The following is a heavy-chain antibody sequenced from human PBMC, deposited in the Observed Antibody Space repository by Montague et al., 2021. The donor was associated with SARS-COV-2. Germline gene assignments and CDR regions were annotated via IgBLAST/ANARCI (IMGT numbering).Heavy chain of an antibody. CDR2: IYDCGAV. Sequence: SETLSLTCSVSGXSITGYYWSWLRRSPGKGLEWIAYIYDCGAVNYNPSLVSRVTISTDTSENQLSLKVNSVTAADTAVYYCVRDHPYGGPRGAYDIWGQGTVVTVSS. V-gene: IGHV4-59*01. CDR1: GXSITGYY. J-gene: IGHJ3*02. CDR3: VRDHPYGGPRGAYDI. D-gene: IGHD4-23*01.